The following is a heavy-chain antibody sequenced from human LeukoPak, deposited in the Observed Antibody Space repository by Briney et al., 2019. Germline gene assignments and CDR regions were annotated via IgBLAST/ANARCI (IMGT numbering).Heavy chain of an antibody. Sequence: GGSLRLSCAVSGFTVSSNYMSWVRQAPGKGLEWVSFIYSGGTTYYADSVKGRFTISSDNSKNTLYLQMNSLRAEDTAVYYCTRRGYGDYAPFDYWGQGTLVTVSS. V-gene: IGHV3-66*04. CDR1: GFTVSSNY. CDR3: TRRGYGDYAPFDY. CDR2: IYSGGTT. J-gene: IGHJ4*02. D-gene: IGHD4-17*01.